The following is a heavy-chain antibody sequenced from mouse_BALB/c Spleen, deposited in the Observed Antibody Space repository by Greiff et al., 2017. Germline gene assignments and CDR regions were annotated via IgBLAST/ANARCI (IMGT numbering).Heavy chain of an antibody. J-gene: IGHJ4*01. V-gene: IGHV2-6-7*01. CDR2: IWGDGST. Sequence: VMLVESGPGLVAPSQSLSITCTVSGFSLTGYGVNWVRQPPGKGLEWLGMIWGDGSTDYNSALKSRLSISKDNSKSQVFLKMNSLQTDDTARYYCAREDYGNGYAMDYWGQGTSVTVSS. CDR1: GFSLTGYG. D-gene: IGHD2-1*01. CDR3: AREDYGNGYAMDY.